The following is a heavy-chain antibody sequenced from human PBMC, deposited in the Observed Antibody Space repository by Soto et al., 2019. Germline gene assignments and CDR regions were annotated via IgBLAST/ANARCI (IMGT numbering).Heavy chain of an antibody. J-gene: IGHJ4*02. Sequence: SETLSLTCAVYGGSFSGYYWSWIRQPPGKGLEWIGEINHSGSTNYNPSLKSRVTISVDTSKNQFSLKLSSVTAADTAVYYCARSWWRPFGVVIISDDYWGQGTLVTVSS. CDR1: GGSFSGYY. V-gene: IGHV4-34*01. CDR3: ARSWWRPFGVVIISDDY. D-gene: IGHD3-3*01. CDR2: INHSGST.